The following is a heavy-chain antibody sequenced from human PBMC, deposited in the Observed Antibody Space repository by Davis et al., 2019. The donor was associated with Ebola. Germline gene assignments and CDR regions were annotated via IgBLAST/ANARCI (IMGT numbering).Heavy chain of an antibody. V-gene: IGHV4-34*01. CDR1: GGSFSGYY. Sequence: SETLSLTCAVYGGSFSGYYWSWIRQPPGKGLEWIGEINHSGSTNYNPSLKSRVTISVDKSKNQFSLKLSSVTAADTAVYYCARSGYSGYCFDYWGQGTLVTVSS. CDR2: INHSGST. CDR3: ARSGYSGYCFDY. D-gene: IGHD3-22*01. J-gene: IGHJ4*02.